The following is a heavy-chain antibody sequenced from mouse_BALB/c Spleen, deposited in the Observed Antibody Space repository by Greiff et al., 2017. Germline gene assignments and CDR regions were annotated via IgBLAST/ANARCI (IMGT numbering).Heavy chain of an antibody. Sequence: DVKLVESGGGLVKPGGSLKLSCAASGFTFSSYAMSWVRQTPEKRLEWVASISSGGSTYYPDSVKGRFTISRDNARNILYLQMSSLRSEDTAMYYCARGLDYDATGFAYWGQGTLVTVSA. CDR3: ARGLDYDATGFAY. V-gene: IGHV5-6-5*01. J-gene: IGHJ3*01. CDR2: ISSGGST. CDR1: GFTFSSYA. D-gene: IGHD2-4*01.